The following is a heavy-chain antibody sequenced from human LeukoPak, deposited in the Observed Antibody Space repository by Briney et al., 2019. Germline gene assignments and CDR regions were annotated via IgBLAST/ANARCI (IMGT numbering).Heavy chain of an antibody. Sequence: NPGGSLRLSCAASGFTFSDFYMSWIRQAPGKGLEWISYISASGSSTNYADSVRGRFTISRDNAKNSLYLQMNSLRAEDTAVYYCARDLIHRSGEANYWGQGTLVTVSS. CDR2: ISASGSST. CDR1: GFTFSDFY. J-gene: IGHJ4*02. CDR3: ARDLIHRSGEANY. D-gene: IGHD3-22*01. V-gene: IGHV3-11*05.